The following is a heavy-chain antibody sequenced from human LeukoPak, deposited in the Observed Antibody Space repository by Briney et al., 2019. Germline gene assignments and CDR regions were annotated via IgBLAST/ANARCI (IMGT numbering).Heavy chain of an antibody. CDR3: ARAVIPYDYGGNGYFDY. CDR2: ISYDGSNK. J-gene: IGHJ4*02. D-gene: IGHD4-23*01. CDR1: GFTFSSYA. Sequence: GRSLRLSCAASGFTFSSYAMHWVRQAPGKGLEWVAVISYDGSNKYYADSVKGRFTISRDNSKNTLYLQMNSLRAEDTAVYYCARAVIPYDYGGNGYFDYWGQGTLVTVSS. V-gene: IGHV3-30*01.